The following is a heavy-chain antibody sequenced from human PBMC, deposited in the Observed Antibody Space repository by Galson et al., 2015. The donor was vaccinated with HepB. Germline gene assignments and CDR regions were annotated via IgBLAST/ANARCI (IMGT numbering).Heavy chain of an antibody. Sequence: SVKVSCKASGYTFTSYYMHWVRQAPGQGLEWMGIINPSGGSTSYAQKFQGRVTMTRDTSTSTVYMELSSLRSEDTAVYYCARVAGIGIAVAGGDYWGQGTLVTVSS. D-gene: IGHD6-19*01. CDR2: INPSGGST. V-gene: IGHV1-46*03. CDR3: ARVAGIGIAVAGGDY. CDR1: GYTFTSYY. J-gene: IGHJ4*02.